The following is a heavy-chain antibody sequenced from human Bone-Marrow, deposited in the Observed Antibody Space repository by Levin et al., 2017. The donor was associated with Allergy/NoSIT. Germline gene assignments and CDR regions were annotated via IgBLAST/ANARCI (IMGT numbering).Heavy chain of an antibody. CDR2: IYYTGSA. V-gene: IGHV4-59*01. Sequence: SQTLSLTCTVSGDLINASYWTWIRQSPGKELQWIGCIYYTGSADYNPSLPGRVSMSIHTSKNQFSLNLTSVTTADTAVYFCARDRNPTVWDQGTLVTVSS. CDR1: GDLINASY. CDR3: ARDRNPTV. J-gene: IGHJ4*02.